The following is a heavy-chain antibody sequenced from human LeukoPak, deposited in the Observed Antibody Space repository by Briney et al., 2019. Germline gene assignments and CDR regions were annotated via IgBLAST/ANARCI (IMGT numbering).Heavy chain of an antibody. V-gene: IGHV3-9*01. Sequence: GRSLRLSCAASGFTFDNYAMHWVRQAPGKGLEWVSGIAWNSGNTGFADSVKGRFTNSRDNAENSLYLQMNSLTPEDTAFYFCAKDMNSYGSGSSYNPWGPFDSWGQGTLVTVSS. CDR2: IAWNSGNT. CDR3: AKDMNSYGSGSSYNPWGPFDS. CDR1: GFTFDNYA. D-gene: IGHD3-10*01. J-gene: IGHJ4*02.